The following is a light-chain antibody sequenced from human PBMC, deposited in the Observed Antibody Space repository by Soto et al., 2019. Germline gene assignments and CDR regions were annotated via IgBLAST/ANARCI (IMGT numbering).Light chain of an antibody. CDR3: QQYNNWRPGT. V-gene: IGKV3-15*01. CDR2: GAS. J-gene: IGKJ4*01. CDR1: QSVSSN. Sequence: EIVMTQSPATLSVSPGERATLSCRASQSVSSNLAWYQQKPGQAPRLLIYGASTRATGIPARFSGSRSGTEFTLTISSLQSEDFAVYYCQQYNNWRPGTFGGGTKVEIK.